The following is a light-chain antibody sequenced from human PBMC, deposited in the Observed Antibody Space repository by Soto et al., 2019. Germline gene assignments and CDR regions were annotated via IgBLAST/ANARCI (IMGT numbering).Light chain of an antibody. CDR1: NSNIGTKN. J-gene: IGLJ2*01. CDR3: GTWDSSLSGGV. CDR2: DNI. V-gene: IGLV1-51*01. Sequence: QSVLTQPPSVSAAPGQTVTISCSGSNSNIGTKNVCWYQQLPGTAPKLLIYDNIKRPSGIPDRFSASKSSTSATLAITGLQTGDEDDYYCGTWDSSLSGGVFGGGTKLTVL.